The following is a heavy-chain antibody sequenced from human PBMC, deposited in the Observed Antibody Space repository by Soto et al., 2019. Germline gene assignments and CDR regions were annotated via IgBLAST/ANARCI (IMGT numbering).Heavy chain of an antibody. J-gene: IGHJ4*02. Sequence: EVQLLEFGGGLVQPGGSLRLSCAASGFTFSSYAMSWVRQAPGKGLEWVSAISSSGGSTYYADSVKGRFTISRDNSKNTLYLQMNSLRAEDTAVYYCAKDHIVVVTAIFDYWGQGTLVTVSS. CDR3: AKDHIVVVTAIFDY. D-gene: IGHD2-21*02. V-gene: IGHV3-23*01. CDR1: GFTFSSYA. CDR2: ISSSGGST.